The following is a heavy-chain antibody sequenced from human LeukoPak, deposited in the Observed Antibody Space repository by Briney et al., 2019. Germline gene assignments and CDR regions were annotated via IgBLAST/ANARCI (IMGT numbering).Heavy chain of an antibody. Sequence: ASVKVSCKTSGYTFSIYGIAWVRQAPGQNLEWMGWISAYSGDTDYAQKFQQRVTLTTDTSTNTAYMELRSLRSDDTAMYYCARVGSHISNFWSGYYNGDYWGQGTLVTVSP. V-gene: IGHV1-18*01. CDR2: ISAYSGDT. J-gene: IGHJ4*02. D-gene: IGHD3-3*01. CDR3: ARVGSHISNFWSGYYNGDY. CDR1: GYTFSIYG.